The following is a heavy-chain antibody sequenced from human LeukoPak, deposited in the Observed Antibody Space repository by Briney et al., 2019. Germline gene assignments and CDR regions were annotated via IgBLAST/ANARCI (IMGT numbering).Heavy chain of an antibody. CDR3: ARKNNFWSGHPFDS. Sequence: ASVKVSCKASGYTFTAHYLHWVRQAPGQGLEWMAWINHNSGGTKYAEKFQGRVTVTRDTSTSTAYMEVSRLRGDDTAVYYCARKNNFWSGHPFDSWGQGTLVTVSS. J-gene: IGHJ4*02. D-gene: IGHD3-3*01. V-gene: IGHV1-2*02. CDR1: GYTFTAHY. CDR2: INHNSGGT.